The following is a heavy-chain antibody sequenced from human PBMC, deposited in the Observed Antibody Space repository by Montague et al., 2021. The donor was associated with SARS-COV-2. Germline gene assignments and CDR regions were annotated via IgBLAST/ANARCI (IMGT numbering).Heavy chain of an antibody. CDR2: SYHSGTT. CDR3: ARAPYYGPGKPYQFDY. J-gene: IGHJ4*02. D-gene: IGHD3-10*01. Sequence: SETLSLTCTVSGYSINSNYYWGWIRQPPGKGLECIGCSYHSGTTHYHPSLKRLVTISLDTSNNHFSLKVTSVTAADTAVYYCARAPYYGPGKPYQFDYWGRGTLVTVSS. V-gene: IGHV4-38-2*02. CDR1: GYSINSNYY.